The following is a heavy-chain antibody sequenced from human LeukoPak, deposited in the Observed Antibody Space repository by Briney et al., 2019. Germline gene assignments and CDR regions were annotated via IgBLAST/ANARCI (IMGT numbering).Heavy chain of an antibody. Sequence: SETLSLTCTVSGGSISSYYWSWIRQPPGKGLEWIGYIYYSGSTNYNPSLKSRVTISVDTSKHQFSLKLSSVTAADTAVYYCARGDIVGTSHYFDYWGQGTLVTVSS. V-gene: IGHV4-59*01. CDR2: IYYSGST. D-gene: IGHD5-12*01. CDR1: GGSISSYY. J-gene: IGHJ4*02. CDR3: ARGDIVGTSHYFDY.